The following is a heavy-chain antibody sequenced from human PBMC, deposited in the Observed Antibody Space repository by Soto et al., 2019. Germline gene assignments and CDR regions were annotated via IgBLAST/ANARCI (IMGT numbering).Heavy chain of an antibody. CDR3: ARDGTASSGYLFDY. D-gene: IGHD3-22*01. J-gene: IGHJ4*02. CDR1: GFTFSSYG. V-gene: IGHV3-33*01. CDR2: IWYDGSNK. Sequence: VQLVESGGGVVQPGRSLRLSCAASGFTFSSYGMHWVRQAPGKGLEWVAVIWYDGSNKYYADSVKGRFTISRDNSKNTLYLQMNSLRAEDTAVYYCARDGTASSGYLFDYWGQGTLVTVSS.